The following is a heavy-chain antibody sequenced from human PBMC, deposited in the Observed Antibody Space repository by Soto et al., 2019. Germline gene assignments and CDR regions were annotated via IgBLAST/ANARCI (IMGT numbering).Heavy chain of an antibody. CDR2: INHSGST. CDR3: ARVHDFWGGSHYYGMDV. Sequence: PSETLSLTCAVYGGSFIGYYWSWIRQPPGKGLEWIGEINHSGSTNYNPSLKSRVTISVDTSKNQFSLKLSSVTAADTAVYYCARVHDFWGGSHYYGMDVWGQGTTVTVSS. V-gene: IGHV4-34*01. D-gene: IGHD3-3*01. J-gene: IGHJ6*02. CDR1: GGSFIGYY.